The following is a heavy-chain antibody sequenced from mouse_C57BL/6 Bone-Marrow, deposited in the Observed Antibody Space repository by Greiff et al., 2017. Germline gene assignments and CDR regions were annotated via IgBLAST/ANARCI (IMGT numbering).Heavy chain of an antibody. CDR3: ARGYSNYEGFAY. J-gene: IGHJ3*01. V-gene: IGHV5-4*03. CDR2: ISDGGSYT. CDR1: GFTFSSYS. D-gene: IGHD2-5*01. Sequence: EVKLVESGGGLVKPGGSLKLSCAASGFTFSSYSMSWVRQTPEKRLEWVATISDGGSYTYYPDNVKGRFTISRDNAKNNLYLQMSHLESEDTAMYYCARGYSNYEGFAYWGQGTLVTVSA.